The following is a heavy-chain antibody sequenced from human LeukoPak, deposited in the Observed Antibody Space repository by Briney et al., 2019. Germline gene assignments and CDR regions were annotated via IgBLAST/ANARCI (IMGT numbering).Heavy chain of an antibody. CDR3: ARGPSSTDHP. J-gene: IGHJ5*02. V-gene: IGHV4-59*01. Sequence: SETLSLTCTVSGGSISSYYWSWIRQPPGKGLEWIGYIYYSGSTNYNPSLKSRVTISVDTSKNQFSLKLSSVTAADTAVYYCARGPSSTDHPWGQRTLVTVSS. CDR1: GGSISSYY. CDR2: IYYSGST.